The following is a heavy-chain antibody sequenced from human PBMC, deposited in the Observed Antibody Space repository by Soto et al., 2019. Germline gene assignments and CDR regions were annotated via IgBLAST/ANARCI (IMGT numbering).Heavy chain of an antibody. CDR1: GFTFDDYA. D-gene: IGHD6-19*01. Sequence: EVQLVESGGGLVQPGRSLRLSCAASGFTFDDYAMHWVRQAPGKGLEWVSSISWNSGDIAYADFVKGRFTISRDNAKNSLYLQVDSLRTEDTALYYCVKGVFVSSGWSNDAFDIWGQGTMVTVSS. J-gene: IGHJ3*02. V-gene: IGHV3-9*01. CDR3: VKGVFVSSGWSNDAFDI. CDR2: ISWNSGDI.